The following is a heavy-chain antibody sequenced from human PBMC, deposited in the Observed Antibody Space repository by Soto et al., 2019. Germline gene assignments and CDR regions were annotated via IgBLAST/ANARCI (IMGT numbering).Heavy chain of an antibody. Sequence: EVQLLESGGGLVQPGGSLRLSCAASGFTFSSYAMSWVRQAPGKGLEWVSAISGSGGSTYYADSVKGRFTISRDNSKNTLYLQMNSLRAEDTAVYYCAKTYSGSRPYYYYYGMDVWGQGTTVTVSS. J-gene: IGHJ6*02. CDR3: AKTYSGSRPYYYYYGMDV. CDR1: GFTFSSYA. CDR2: ISGSGGST. D-gene: IGHD1-26*01. V-gene: IGHV3-23*01.